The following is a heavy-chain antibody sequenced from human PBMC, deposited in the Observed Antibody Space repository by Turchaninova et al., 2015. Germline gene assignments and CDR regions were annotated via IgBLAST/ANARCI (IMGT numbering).Heavy chain of an antibody. J-gene: IGHJ6*02. CDR1: CCCVGGDM. CDR2: NKHSGSI. V-gene: IGHV4-34*01. Sequence: QVQLQQLGAGMLKLWGTSSAVRLAACCCVGGDMRSLGRDPQRQGLRWIGENKHSGSINYNPSHKSRVTISVDTSRHQFSLKLGSVTAAETAVYYCARRNRPTVTRKTYYYYGMDVWGQGTTVTVSS. CDR3: ARRNRPTVTRKTYYYYGMDV. D-gene: IGHD4-17*01.